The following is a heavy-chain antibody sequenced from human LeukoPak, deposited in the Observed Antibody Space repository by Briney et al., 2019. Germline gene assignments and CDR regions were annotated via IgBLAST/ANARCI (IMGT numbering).Heavy chain of an antibody. CDR3: ARQTSSSSSYSWFDP. J-gene: IGHJ5*02. CDR2: IYPGDSNT. D-gene: IGHD6-6*01. V-gene: IGHV5-51*01. Sequence: GESLKISCKASGYSFANYWIGWVRPVPGKGLEWMGIIYPGDSNTKYSPSFQGQVTISADKSITTAYLQWGSLKASDTAMYYCARQTSSSSSYSWFDPWGQGTLVTVSS. CDR1: GYSFANYW.